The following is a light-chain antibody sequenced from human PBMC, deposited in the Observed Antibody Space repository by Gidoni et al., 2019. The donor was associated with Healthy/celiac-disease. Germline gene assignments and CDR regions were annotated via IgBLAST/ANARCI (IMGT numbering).Light chain of an antibody. V-gene: IGLV1-40*01. CDR1: SSNIGAGYD. CDR3: QSYDSSLSGSVV. J-gene: IGLJ2*01. Sequence: QSVLTQPPSVSAAPGQRVTISCTGSSSNIGAGYDVHWYQQLPGTAPKLLIYINNHRPSGVPDRFSGSKSGTSASLAITGLQAEDEADYYCQSYDSSLSGSVVFGGGTKLTVL. CDR2: INN.